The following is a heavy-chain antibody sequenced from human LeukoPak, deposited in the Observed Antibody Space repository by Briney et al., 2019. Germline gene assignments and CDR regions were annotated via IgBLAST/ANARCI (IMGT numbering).Heavy chain of an antibody. V-gene: IGHV4-61*09. CDR3: ARGILRDYYDSSGFYHRGGVGY. D-gene: IGHD3-22*01. J-gene: IGHJ4*02. CDR2: IHTSGTM. CDR1: GGSVSTGSYY. Sequence: SETLSLTCTVSGGSVSTGSYYWSWIRQPAGRGLEWIGHIHTSGTMNYNASLKSRVRVSVETSKNQFSLRLSSVTAADTAMYFCARGILRDYYDSSGFYHRGGVGYWGQGTLVTVSS.